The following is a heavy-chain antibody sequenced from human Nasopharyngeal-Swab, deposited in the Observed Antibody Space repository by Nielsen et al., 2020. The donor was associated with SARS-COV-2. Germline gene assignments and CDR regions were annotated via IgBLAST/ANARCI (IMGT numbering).Heavy chain of an antibody. CDR2: IYYSGST. Sequence: WIRQPPGKGLEWIGYIYYSGSTYYNPSLESRVTISVDTSKNQFSLKLSSVTAADTAVYYCARGRKQQLVLRWFDPWGQGTLVTVS. V-gene: IGHV4-31*02. D-gene: IGHD6-13*01. CDR3: ARGRKQQLVLRWFDP. J-gene: IGHJ5*02.